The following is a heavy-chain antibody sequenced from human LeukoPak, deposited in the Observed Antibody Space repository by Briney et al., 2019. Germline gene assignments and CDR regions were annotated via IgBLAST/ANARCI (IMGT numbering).Heavy chain of an antibody. CDR1: GFTFDDYA. D-gene: IGHD1-7*01. CDR3: AKDDWNYFYGY. J-gene: IGHJ4*02. CDR2: INWNSANI. V-gene: IGHV3-9*01. Sequence: PGGSLRLSCAASGFTFDDYAMHWVRQAPGKGLEWVSRINWNSANIVYADSVKGRFTISRDNAKNTLYLQMNSLRAEDTAVYYCAKDDWNYFYGYWGQGTLVTVSS.